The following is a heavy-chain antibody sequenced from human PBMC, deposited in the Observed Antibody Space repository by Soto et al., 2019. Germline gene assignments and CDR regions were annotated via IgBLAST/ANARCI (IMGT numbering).Heavy chain of an antibody. CDR3: VRGGGGGLFVP. J-gene: IGHJ5*02. CDR1: GYTFGDSY. V-gene: IGHV3-11*06. D-gene: IGHD2-15*01. CDR2: ISPGSRYP. Sequence: GGSLRLPWPGAGYTFGDSYMSWIRQAPGKRIEWLSYISPGSRYPAYTDSVKGRFSISRDNAKRSLYLQMMSLTAEDTAIYYCVRGGGGGLFVPCGPRTMVTVFS.